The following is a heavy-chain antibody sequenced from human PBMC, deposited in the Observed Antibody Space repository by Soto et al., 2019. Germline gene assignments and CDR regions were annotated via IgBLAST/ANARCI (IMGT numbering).Heavy chain of an antibody. CDR2: VYYSGSA. CDR1: GGSIRSYY. V-gene: IGHV4-59*01. J-gene: IGHJ4*02. Sequence: SETLSLTCNVSGGSIRSYYWNWIRQPPGKTLEWIGDVYYSGSANYNPSLKSRVTISVDMSRNQFSLKLNSVTAADTAVYYCARGSMVRGPTPFDYWGQGTLVTVSA. CDR3: ARGSMVRGPTPFDY. D-gene: IGHD3-10*01.